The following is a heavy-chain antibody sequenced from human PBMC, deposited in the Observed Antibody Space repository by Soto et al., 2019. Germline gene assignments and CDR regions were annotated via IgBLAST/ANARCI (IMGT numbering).Heavy chain of an antibody. CDR1: GFSFSGYA. CDR3: AKDPTGDPTGGMDD. V-gene: IGHV3-23*01. CDR2: INGGGGKT. D-gene: IGHD3-16*01. Sequence: AGGSLRLPCLASGFSFSGYAMALVRQAPGNGLEWVATINGGGGKTHYADSVKSRFSMSRDNSDSTLFLQLNSLRVEHTAVYPCAKDPTGDPTGGMDDWRQETTHTVSS. J-gene: IGHJ6*02.